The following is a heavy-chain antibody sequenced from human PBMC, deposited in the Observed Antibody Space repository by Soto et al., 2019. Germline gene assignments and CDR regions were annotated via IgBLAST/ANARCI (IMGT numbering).Heavy chain of an antibody. V-gene: IGHV6-1*01. CDR3: ARDRASSSWYSEYYYGMDV. D-gene: IGHD6-13*01. Sequence: HSQTLSLTCAISGDSVSSNSAAWNWIRQSPSRGLEWLGRTYYRSKWYNDYAVSVKSRITINPDTSKNQFSLQLNSVTPEDTAVYYCARDRASSSWYSEYYYGMDVWGQGTTVTVS. J-gene: IGHJ6*02. CDR1: GDSVSSNSAA. CDR2: TYYRSKWYN.